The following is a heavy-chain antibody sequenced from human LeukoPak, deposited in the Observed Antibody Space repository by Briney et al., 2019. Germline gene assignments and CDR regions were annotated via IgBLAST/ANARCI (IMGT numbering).Heavy chain of an antibody. CDR2: IYYSGST. Sequence: SETLFLTCTVSGASISSSSYYWGWIRQPPGKGLEWIGSIYYSGSTYYNPSLKSRVTISVDTSKNQFSLKLSSVTAADTAVYYCARWKLDQRGADYWGQGTLVTVSS. D-gene: IGHD1-1*01. CDR3: ARWKLDQRGADY. J-gene: IGHJ4*02. CDR1: GASISSSSYY. V-gene: IGHV4-39*01.